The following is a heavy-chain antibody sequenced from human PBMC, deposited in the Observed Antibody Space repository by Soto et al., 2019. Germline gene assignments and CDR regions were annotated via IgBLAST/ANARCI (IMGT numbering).Heavy chain of an antibody. CDR3: ARDGGYSSSRDLKFNWFDP. CDR2: ISYDGSNK. J-gene: IGHJ5*02. CDR1: GFTFSSYA. Sequence: QVQLVESGGGVVQPGRSLRLSCAASGFTFSSYAMHWVRQAPGKGLEWVAVISYDGSNKYYADSVKGRFTISRDNSKNTLYLQMNSLRAEDTAVYYCARDGGYSSSRDLKFNWFDPWGQGTLVTVSS. V-gene: IGHV3-30-3*01. D-gene: IGHD6-13*01.